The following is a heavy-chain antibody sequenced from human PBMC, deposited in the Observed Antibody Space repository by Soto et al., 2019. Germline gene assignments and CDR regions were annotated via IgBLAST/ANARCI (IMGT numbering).Heavy chain of an antibody. D-gene: IGHD5-12*01. CDR3: ARDGDGYNC. CDR2: IYSSGST. CDR1: GGSVSSGSYY. J-gene: IGHJ4*02. Sequence: QVQLQESGPGLVKPSETLSLTCTVSGGSVSSGSYYWSWIRQPPGKGLEWIGYIYSSGSTSYNPSLKSRVTISVDTSKNQFSLKLSSVTAADTAVYYCARDGDGYNCWGQGTLVTVSS. V-gene: IGHV4-61*01.